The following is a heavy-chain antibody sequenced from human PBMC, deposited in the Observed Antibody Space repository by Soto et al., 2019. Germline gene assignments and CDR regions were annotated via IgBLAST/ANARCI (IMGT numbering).Heavy chain of an antibody. J-gene: IGHJ4*02. V-gene: IGHV3-21*06. Sequence: GGSLRLSCAASGFAFSSYSMNWVRQAPGKGLEWVSSISSSNTYIFYADSVQGRFTISRDNAKNSLYLQMNSLRAEDTAVYYCATQGYCSGGSCYYDYHLDYWGQGTLVTVSS. CDR1: GFAFSSYS. D-gene: IGHD2-15*01. CDR3: ATQGYCSGGSCYYDYHLDY. CDR2: ISSSNTYI.